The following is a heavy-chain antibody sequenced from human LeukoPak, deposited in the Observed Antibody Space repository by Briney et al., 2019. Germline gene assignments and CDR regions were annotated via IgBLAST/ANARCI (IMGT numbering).Heavy chain of an antibody. Sequence: XGSLRLSCAASGFTFSSYAMHWVRQAPGKGLELVAVISYDASNKYYTDSVKGRFTISIDNSKNTLYLQMNSLRSQDTAVYYCASDGCSAYWGQGTLVTVSS. CDR1: GFTFSSYA. CDR2: ISYDASNK. D-gene: IGHD4/OR15-4a*01. CDR3: ASDGCSAY. J-gene: IGHJ4*02. V-gene: IGHV3-30*10.